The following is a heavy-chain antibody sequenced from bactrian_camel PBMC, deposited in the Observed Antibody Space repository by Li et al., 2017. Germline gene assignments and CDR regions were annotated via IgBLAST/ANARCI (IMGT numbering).Heavy chain of an antibody. CDR1: GYSEYAEYC. CDR2: MGSGGSS. V-gene: IGHV3S55*01. D-gene: IGHD2*01. Sequence: HVQLVESGGGSVQAGGFLRLTCVASGYSEYAEYCLGWFRQAPGKEREAVAGMGSGGSSYADSVQGRFTISQGDAKNTLDLQMDNLKPEDTAMYYCTQYPAYCTGGYCAIGDRPVDLQCGYWGQGTQVTVS. J-gene: IGHJ4*01. CDR3: TQYPAYCTGGYCAIGDRPVDLQCGY.